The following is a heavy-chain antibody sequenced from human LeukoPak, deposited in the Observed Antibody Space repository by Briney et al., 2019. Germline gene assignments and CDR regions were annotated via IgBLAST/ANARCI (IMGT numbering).Heavy chain of an antibody. CDR2: IKQDGSEK. D-gene: IGHD6-19*01. CDR1: GFTFSSYW. Sequence: GGSLRLSCAASGFTFSSYWMSWVRQAPGKGLEWAANIKQDGSEKYYVDSVKGRFTISRDNAKNSLYLQMNSLRAEDTAVYYCARDLDSSGWYGYYYYYGMDVWGQGTTVTVSS. V-gene: IGHV3-7*01. CDR3: ARDLDSSGWYGYYYYYGMDV. J-gene: IGHJ6*02.